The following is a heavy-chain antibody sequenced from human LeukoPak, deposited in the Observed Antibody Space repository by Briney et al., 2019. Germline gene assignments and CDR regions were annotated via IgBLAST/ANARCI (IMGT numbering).Heavy chain of an antibody. Sequence: ASVKVSCKVSGYTLTELSMHWVRQAPGKGLEWMGAFDPEDGETIYAQKFQGRVTMTEDTSTDTAYMELSSLRSEDTAVYYCATRSPALYSSSWYVDYYYMDVWGKGTTVTVSS. J-gene: IGHJ6*03. CDR3: ATRSPALYSSSWYVDYYYMDV. V-gene: IGHV1-24*01. CDR1: GYTLTELS. D-gene: IGHD6-13*01. CDR2: FDPEDGET.